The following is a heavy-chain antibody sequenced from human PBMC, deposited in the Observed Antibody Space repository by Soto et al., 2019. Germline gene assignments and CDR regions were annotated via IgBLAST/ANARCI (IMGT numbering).Heavy chain of an antibody. CDR3: ARDRSPGFWSGYYSSWFDP. V-gene: IGHV1-69*13. CDR1: GGTFSSYA. D-gene: IGHD3-3*01. CDR2: IIPIFGTA. Sequence: GASVKVSCKASGGTFSSYAISWVRQAPGQGLEWMGGIIPIFGTANYAQKFQGGVTITADESTSTAYMELSSLRSEDTAVYYCARDRSPGFWSGYYSSWFDPWGQGTLVTVSS. J-gene: IGHJ5*02.